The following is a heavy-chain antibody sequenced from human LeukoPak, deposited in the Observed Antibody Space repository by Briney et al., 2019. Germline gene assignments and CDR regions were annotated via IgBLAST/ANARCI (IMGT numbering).Heavy chain of an antibody. D-gene: IGHD3-9*01. V-gene: IGHV4-59*08. CDR3: ARLRYFDWFQNPYYFDY. CDR1: GGSISSYY. CDR2: IYYRGST. Sequence: SETLSLTCTVSGGSISSYYWSWIRQPPGKGLEWIGYIYYRGSTNYNPSLKSRVTISVDTSKNQFSLKLSSVTAADTAVYYCARLRYFDWFQNPYYFDYWGQGTLVTVSS. J-gene: IGHJ4*02.